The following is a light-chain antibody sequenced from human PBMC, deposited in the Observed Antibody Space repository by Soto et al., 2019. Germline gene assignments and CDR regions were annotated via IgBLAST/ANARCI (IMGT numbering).Light chain of an antibody. J-gene: IGKJ1*01. CDR3: QQRSIWPPT. CDR1: QSVNSY. V-gene: IGKV3-11*01. Sequence: EIVLTQSPVTLSLSPGDRATLSCRASQSVNSYLVWYQQKPGQAPRLLSYDVSNLATGLPARFSGSGSGTDFTLTISSLAPEDFAVYYCQQRSIWPPTFGQGTKVEIK. CDR2: DVS.